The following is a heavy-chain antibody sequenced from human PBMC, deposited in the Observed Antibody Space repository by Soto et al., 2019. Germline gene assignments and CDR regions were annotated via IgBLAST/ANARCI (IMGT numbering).Heavy chain of an antibody. V-gene: IGHV3-66*01. CDR1: GFTVSSNY. J-gene: IGHJ6*03. Sequence: ESGGGLVQPGGSLRLSCAASGFTVSSNYMSWVRQAPGKGLEWVSVIYSGGSTYYADSVKGRFTISRDNSKNTLYLQMNSLRAEDTAVYYCARADYYYYMDVWGKGTTVTVSS. CDR2: IYSGGST. CDR3: ARADYYYYMDV.